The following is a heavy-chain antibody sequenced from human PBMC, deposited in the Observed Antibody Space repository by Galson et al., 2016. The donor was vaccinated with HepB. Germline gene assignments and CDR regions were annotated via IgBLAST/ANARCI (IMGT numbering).Heavy chain of an antibody. V-gene: IGHV6-1*01. CDR2: TYYISKWYN. CDR3: VRETTSRGLNNWFDP. CDR1: GDSVSNNNAA. J-gene: IGHJ5*02. D-gene: IGHD3-16*01. Sequence: AISGDSVSNNNAAWNWIRQSPSRGLEWLGRTYYISKWYNDYALSVRSRITINPDTSRNQFSLQLKSVTPEDAALYWCVRETTSRGLNNWFDPWGQGTLVTVSS.